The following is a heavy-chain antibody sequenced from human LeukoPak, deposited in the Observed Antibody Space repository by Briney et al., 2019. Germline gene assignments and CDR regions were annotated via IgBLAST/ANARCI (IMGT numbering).Heavy chain of an antibody. V-gene: IGHV3-23*01. J-gene: IGHJ4*02. CDR2: INERGDIT. CDR1: AFTFSKHP. Sequence: PGGSLRLSCVASAFTFSKHPMSWVRQAPGNGLELVSVINERGDITKYADSVMRRFTISRDNSKNTLYLQMNSLRAEDTAVYYCARGDDISPGRVLEYWGRGTLVTVSS. CDR3: ARGDDISPGRVLEY. D-gene: IGHD3-9*01.